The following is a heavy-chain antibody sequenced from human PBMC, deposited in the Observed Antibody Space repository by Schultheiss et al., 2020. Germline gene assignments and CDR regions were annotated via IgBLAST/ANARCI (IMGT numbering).Heavy chain of an antibody. CDR1: GGSISSCGYY. V-gene: IGHV4-31*03. J-gene: IGHJ4*02. CDR3: ARFDGGWSRYYFDY. D-gene: IGHD6-19*01. Sequence: SETLSLTCTVSGGSISSCGYYWSWIRQHPGKGLEWIGYIYYSGSTYYNPSLKSRVTISVDTSKNQFSLKLSSVTAADTAVYYCARFDGGWSRYYFDYWGQGTLVTVSS. CDR2: IYYSGST.